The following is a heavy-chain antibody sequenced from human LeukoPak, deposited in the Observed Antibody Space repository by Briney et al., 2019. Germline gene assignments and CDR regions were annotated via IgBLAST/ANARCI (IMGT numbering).Heavy chain of an antibody. D-gene: IGHD1-26*01. CDR3: TRPIVGATTGNDY. CDR1: GFTFSGSA. CDR2: IGSKANSYAT. Sequence: GGSLRLSCAASGFTFSGSAMHWVRQASGKGLEWVGRIGSKANSYATAYAASVKGRFTISRDDSKNTAYLQMNSLKTEDTAVYYCTRPIVGATTGNDYWGQGTLVTVSS. V-gene: IGHV3-73*01. J-gene: IGHJ4*02.